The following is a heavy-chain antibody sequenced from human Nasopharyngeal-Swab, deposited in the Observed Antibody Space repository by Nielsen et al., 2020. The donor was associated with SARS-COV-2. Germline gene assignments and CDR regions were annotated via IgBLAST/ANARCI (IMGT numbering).Heavy chain of an antibody. CDR2: IKQDGSEK. Sequence: GESLNISCAGSGFTFSSYWMSWVRQAPGKGLEWVANIKQDGSEKYYVDSVRGRFTISRDNAKNSLYLQMNSLRVDDTGVYYCARAIAVSGTGYWGQGTLVTVSS. CDR3: ARAIAVSGTGY. D-gene: IGHD6-13*01. V-gene: IGHV3-7*01. J-gene: IGHJ4*02. CDR1: GFTFSSYW.